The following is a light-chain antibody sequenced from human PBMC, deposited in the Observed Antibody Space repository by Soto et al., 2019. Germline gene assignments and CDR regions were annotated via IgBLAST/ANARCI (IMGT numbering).Light chain of an antibody. J-gene: IGKJ1*01. Sequence: IVMTQSPASLSVSPGEGATLSCRASQSVSNNLAWYQQKPGQAPRLLIYGASTRATGIPARFSGSGSGTDFTHTISSLQSEDFAVYYCQQYNNWPRGTLGQGTKVEIK. CDR2: GAS. V-gene: IGKV3-15*01. CDR3: QQYNNWPRGT. CDR1: QSVSNN.